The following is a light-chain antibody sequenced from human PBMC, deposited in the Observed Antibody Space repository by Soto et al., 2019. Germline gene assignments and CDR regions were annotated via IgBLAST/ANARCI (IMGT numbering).Light chain of an antibody. CDR3: QQYGSSPPGFT. CDR1: QSVSSTY. Sequence: EIVLTQSPGTLSLFLGERATLSCRASQSVSSTYFAWYRQKPGQSPSLLIYGASNRATGVPDRFSGSGSGTDFTLTISRREPEDFAVYYCQQYGSSPPGFTFGPGTTVEMK. CDR2: GAS. V-gene: IGKV3-20*01. J-gene: IGKJ3*01.